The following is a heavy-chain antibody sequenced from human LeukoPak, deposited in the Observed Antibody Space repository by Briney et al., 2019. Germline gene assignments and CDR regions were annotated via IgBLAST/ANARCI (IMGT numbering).Heavy chain of an antibody. V-gene: IGHV3-48*01. CDR1: GFISSSYW. J-gene: IGHJ5*02. D-gene: IGHD5-24*01. CDR2: IRGNSETI. CDR3: VRGQDGIDNWFDP. Sequence: GGSLRLSCAASGFISSSYWMSWVRQAPGKGLEWISYIRGNSETIHYADSVKGRFTISRDNAKNSLSLQMTSLRAEDTAVYYCVRGQDGIDNWFDPWGQGTLVTVAS.